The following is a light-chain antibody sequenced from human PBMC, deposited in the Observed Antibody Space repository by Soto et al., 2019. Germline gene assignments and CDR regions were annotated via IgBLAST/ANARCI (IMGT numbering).Light chain of an antibody. CDR1: QSVSSIK. V-gene: IGKV3-20*01. CDR2: GAS. CDR3: QQYDSSQGYT. Sequence: EIGLTQSPGTLSLSPGERATLSCMASQSVSSIKLAWYQQKSGQAPRLLIYGASSRATGIPDRFSGSGSGTDFTLTISRLEPEDCAVYYCQQYDSSQGYTVGQGTKLEIK. J-gene: IGKJ2*01.